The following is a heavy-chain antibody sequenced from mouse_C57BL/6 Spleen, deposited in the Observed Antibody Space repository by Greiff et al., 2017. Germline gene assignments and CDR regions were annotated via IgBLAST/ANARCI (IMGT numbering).Heavy chain of an antibody. CDR2: INYDGSST. Sequence: EVKLMESEGGLVQPGSSMKLSCTASGFTFSDYYMAWVRQVPEKGLEWVANINYDGSSTYYLDSLKSRFIISRDNAKNILYLQMSSLKSEDTATYYCARATDYGSSYWFAYWGQGTLVTVSA. CDR3: ARATDYGSSYWFAY. V-gene: IGHV5-16*01. CDR1: GFTFSDYY. J-gene: IGHJ3*01. D-gene: IGHD1-1*01.